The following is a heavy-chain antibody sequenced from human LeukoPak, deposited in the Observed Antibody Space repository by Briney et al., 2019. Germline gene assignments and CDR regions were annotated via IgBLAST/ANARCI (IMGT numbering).Heavy chain of an antibody. CDR1: GGTFSSYA. CDR3: AREGGGPTVVTQISYDAFDI. V-gene: IGHV1-69*05. CDR2: IIPIFGTA. Sequence: SVKVSCKASGGTFSSYAISWVRQAPGQGLEWMGGIIPIFGTANYAQKFQGRVTVTTDESTSTAYMELSSLRSEDTAVYYCAREGGGPTVVTQISYDAFDIWGQGTMVTVSS. D-gene: IGHD4-23*01. J-gene: IGHJ3*02.